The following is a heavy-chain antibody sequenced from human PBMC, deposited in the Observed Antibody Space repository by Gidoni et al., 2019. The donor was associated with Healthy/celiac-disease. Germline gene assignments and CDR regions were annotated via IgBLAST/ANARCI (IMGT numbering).Heavy chain of an antibody. CDR3: AKDRGTFDY. J-gene: IGHJ4*02. CDR2: ISYDGSNK. Sequence: QVQLVESGGGVVQPGRSLRLPCAASGFTFSSYGMHWVRQAPGKGLEWVAVISYDGSNKYYADSVKGRFTISRDNSKNTLYLQMNSLRAEDTAVYYCAKDRGTFDYWGQGTLVTVSS. D-gene: IGHD3-10*01. CDR1: GFTFSSYG. V-gene: IGHV3-30*18.